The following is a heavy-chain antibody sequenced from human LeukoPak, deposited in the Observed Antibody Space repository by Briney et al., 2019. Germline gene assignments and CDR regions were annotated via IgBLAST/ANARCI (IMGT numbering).Heavy chain of an antibody. J-gene: IGHJ4*02. CDR3: ARRLTGGVTDFFDF. D-gene: IGHD2-8*02. V-gene: IGHV3-23*01. CDR1: GFTFSSHS. Sequence: GGSLRLSCAASGFTFSSHSMSWVRQPPGEGLEWVAAISPSGDSTTYRDSVKGQFTISRDNSRNRLYLQMNAPTVEDTAIYYSARRLTGGVTDFFDFWGQGALVTVSS. CDR2: ISPSGDST.